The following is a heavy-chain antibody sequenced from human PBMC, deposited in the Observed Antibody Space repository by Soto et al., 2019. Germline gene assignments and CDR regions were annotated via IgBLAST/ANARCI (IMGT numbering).Heavy chain of an antibody. V-gene: IGHV1-69*01. CDR2: IIPMFRTA. J-gene: IGHJ4*02. CDR1: GGTFSSDA. Sequence: QVQLVQSGAEVKQPGSSVKVSCKASGGTFSSDATSWVRQAPGQGLEWMGGIIPMFRTANYAQKFQGRVTITADESTSTAYMEVSRLTSGDTAVYCRARGRPRGFFDYWGQGTLVTVSS. D-gene: IGHD3-10*01. CDR3: ARGRPRGFFDY.